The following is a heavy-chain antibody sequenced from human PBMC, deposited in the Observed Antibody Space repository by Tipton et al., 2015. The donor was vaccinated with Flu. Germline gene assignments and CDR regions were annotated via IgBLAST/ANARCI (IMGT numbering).Heavy chain of an antibody. J-gene: IGHJ5*01. V-gene: IGHV4-38-2*01. D-gene: IGHD4-11*01. CDR1: GSSIGGAYC. CDR2: ICPGSI. Sequence: TLSLTCSVSGSSIGGAYCWGWIRQPPRKGLQWIGNICPGSIYYNPSLKSRLTLSLDTSRIQFSLGLTSMTAADTAVYYCARRDYSNYVSDPKNWFDSWGHGTLVTVSS. CDR3: ARRDYSNYVSDPKNWFDS.